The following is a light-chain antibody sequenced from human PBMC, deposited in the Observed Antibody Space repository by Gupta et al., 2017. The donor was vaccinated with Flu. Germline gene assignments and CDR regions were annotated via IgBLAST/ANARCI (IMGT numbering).Light chain of an antibody. V-gene: IGLV3-25*01. Sequence: VKTARSTCTGDVFTKQYAHWYQQKPGQAPILMIYRDNMRPSGIPERFFGSSSGTTATLTIIGVQAEEGADYYCQSGDSSGTYWVFGGGTKLTVL. CDR2: RDN. J-gene: IGLJ3*02. CDR3: QSGDSSGTYWV. CDR1: VFTKQY.